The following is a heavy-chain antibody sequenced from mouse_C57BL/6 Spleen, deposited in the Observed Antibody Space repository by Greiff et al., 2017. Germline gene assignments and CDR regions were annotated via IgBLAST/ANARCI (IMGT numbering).Heavy chain of an antibody. V-gene: IGHV5-4*01. CDR1: GFTFSSYA. CDR2: ISDGGSYT. J-gene: IGHJ2*01. D-gene: IGHD2-3*01. CDR3: ARGGNDGYYEFDY. Sequence: EVQGVESGGGLVKPGGSLKLSCAASGFTFSSYAMSWVRQTPEKRLEWVATISDGGSYTYYPDNVKGRFTISRDNAKNNLYLQMSHLKSEDTAMYYCARGGNDGYYEFDYWGQGTTLTVSS.